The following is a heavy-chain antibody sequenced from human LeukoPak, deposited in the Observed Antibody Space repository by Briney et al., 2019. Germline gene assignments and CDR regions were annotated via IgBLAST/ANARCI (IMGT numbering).Heavy chain of an antibody. D-gene: IGHD6-13*01. CDR2: IYHSGST. CDR3: ARKYSSSWYDALDI. Sequence: SETLSLTCTVSGYSISSGYYWGWIRQPPGKGLEWIGGIYHSGSTYYNPSLKSRVTISVDTSKNQFSLKLSSVTPEDTAVYYCARKYSSSWYDALDIWGQGTMVTVSS. J-gene: IGHJ3*02. V-gene: IGHV4-38-2*02. CDR1: GYSISSGYY.